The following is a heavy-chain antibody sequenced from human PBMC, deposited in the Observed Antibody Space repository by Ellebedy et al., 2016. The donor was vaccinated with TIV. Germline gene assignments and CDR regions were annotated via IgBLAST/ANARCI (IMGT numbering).Heavy chain of an antibody. D-gene: IGHD3-9*01. J-gene: IGHJ3*01. Sequence: MPSETLSLTCSVSGGSISPYHWSWIRQPPGKGLEWIGYISYNGDTNYNPSLKSRATISLDTSKNQFSLRLRYVTAADTAVYYCARSPVFDTLTGYYFDLWGQGTLVSVSS. CDR2: ISYNGDT. V-gene: IGHV4-59*01. CDR3: ARSPVFDTLTGYYFDL. CDR1: GGSISPYH.